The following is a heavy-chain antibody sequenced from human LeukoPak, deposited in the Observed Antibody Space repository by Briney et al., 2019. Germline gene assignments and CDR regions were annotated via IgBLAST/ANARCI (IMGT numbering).Heavy chain of an antibody. D-gene: IGHD1-14*01. J-gene: IGHJ3*02. CDR1: GYTFTSYG. V-gene: IGHV1-18*01. CDR3: ARDGSESDAFDM. Sequence: ASVKVSCKASGYTFTSYGISWLRQAPGQGLEWMGWISAYNGNTNYAQKLQGRVTMTTETSTSTAYMELRSLRSDDTAVYNCARDGSESDAFDMWGQGTMVTVSS. CDR2: ISAYNGNT.